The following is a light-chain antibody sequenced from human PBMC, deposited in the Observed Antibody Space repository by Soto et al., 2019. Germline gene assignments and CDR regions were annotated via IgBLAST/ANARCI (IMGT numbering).Light chain of an antibody. J-gene: IGKJ1*01. V-gene: IGKV1-5*01. Sequence: DTKMTQSPSTLSASVGDRVTIPCRASQSISTWLAWYQQKPGKAPKLLIYDASSLESGVPSRFSGSGSGTEFTLTISSLQPEDFASYYCQQYNSYSTFGQGTKVDI. CDR1: QSISTW. CDR2: DAS. CDR3: QQYNSYST.